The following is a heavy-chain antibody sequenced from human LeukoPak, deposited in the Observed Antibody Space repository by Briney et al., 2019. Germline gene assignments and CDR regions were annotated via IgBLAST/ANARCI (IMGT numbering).Heavy chain of an antibody. Sequence: GGSLRLSCAASGFTFSSYSMNWVRQAPGKGLEWVSSISSSSSYIYYADSVKGRFTISRDNAKNSLYLQMNSLRAEDTAVYYCASAQLFSSGFDYWGQGTLVTVSS. CDR1: GFTFSSYS. CDR3: ASAQLFSSGFDY. CDR2: ISSSSSYI. D-gene: IGHD6-19*01. J-gene: IGHJ4*02. V-gene: IGHV3-21*01.